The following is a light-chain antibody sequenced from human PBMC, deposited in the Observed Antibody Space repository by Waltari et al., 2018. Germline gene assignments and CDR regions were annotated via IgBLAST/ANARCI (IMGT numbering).Light chain of an antibody. CDR2: GAS. CDR3: QQSKIWPA. J-gene: IGKJ1*01. V-gene: IGKV3-15*01. Sequence: EIVMTQSPATLSVSPGEGATLSCRASQGINSDLAWYQHKPGQSPRLLIYGASTRAAGVPARFSGSGSVTEFTLTISSLQSEDFGVYYCQQSKIWPAFGQGTKVEIK. CDR1: QGINSD.